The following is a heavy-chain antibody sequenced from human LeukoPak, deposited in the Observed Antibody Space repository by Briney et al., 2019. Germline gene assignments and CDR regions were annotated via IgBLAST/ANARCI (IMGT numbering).Heavy chain of an antibody. CDR2: INPNSGGT. Sequence: ASVKVSCKASGYTFTGYYMHWVRQAPGQGLEWMGWINPNSGGTNYAQKFQGRVTMTRDTSISTAYMELSRLRSDDTAVYYCARDYGYSYGGDYWDQGTLVTVSS. D-gene: IGHD5-18*01. CDR3: ARDYGYSYGGDY. CDR1: GYTFTGYY. J-gene: IGHJ4*02. V-gene: IGHV1-2*02.